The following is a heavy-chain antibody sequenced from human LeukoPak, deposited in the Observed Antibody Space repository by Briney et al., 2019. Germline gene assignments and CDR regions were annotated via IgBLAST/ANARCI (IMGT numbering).Heavy chain of an antibody. D-gene: IGHD2-15*01. CDR3: ARRVVVAATKDYYYYYYMDV. V-gene: IGHV3-23*01. CDR1: GFTFSSYA. Sequence: GGSLRLSCAASGFTFSSYAMSWVRQAPGKGLEWVSAISGSGGSTYYADSVKGRFTISRDNSKNTLYLQMNSLRAEDTAVYYCARRVVVAATKDYYYYYYMDVWGKGTTVTVSS. J-gene: IGHJ6*03. CDR2: ISGSGGST.